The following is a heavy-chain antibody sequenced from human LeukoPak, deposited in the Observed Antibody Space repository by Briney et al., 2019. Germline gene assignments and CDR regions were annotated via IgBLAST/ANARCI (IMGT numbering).Heavy chain of an antibody. Sequence: ASVKVSRKASGLTFPNSAIQWVRQARGQRLEWIGWIVVGSGHTNSAQKFQERLTITKDMSTSTAYMELSSLRSEDTAVYYCAAVVATISRPYYYYYGMDVWGQGTTVTVSS. CDR1: GLTFPNSA. D-gene: IGHD5-12*01. CDR3: AAVVATISRPYYYYYGMDV. CDR2: IVVGSGHT. V-gene: IGHV1-58*02. J-gene: IGHJ6*02.